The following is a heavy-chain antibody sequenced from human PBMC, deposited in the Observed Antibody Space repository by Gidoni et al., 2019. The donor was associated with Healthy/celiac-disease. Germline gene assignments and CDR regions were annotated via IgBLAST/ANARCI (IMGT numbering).Heavy chain of an antibody. D-gene: IGHD2-2*01. V-gene: IGHV1-8*01. CDR2: MNPNSGNT. CDR1: GYTFTSYD. J-gene: IGHJ5*02. CDR3: ARDPFYCSSTSCYEDGDWFDP. Sequence: QVQLVQSGAEVKKPGASVKVSCKASGYTFTSYDIHWVRQATGQGLEWMGWMNPNSGNTGYAQKFQGRVTMTRNTSISTAYMELSSLRSEDTAVYYCARDPFYCSSTSCYEDGDWFDPWGQGTLVTVSS.